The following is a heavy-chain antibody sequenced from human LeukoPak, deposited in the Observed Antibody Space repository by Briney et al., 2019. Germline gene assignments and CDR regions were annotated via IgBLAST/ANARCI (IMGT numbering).Heavy chain of an antibody. Sequence: GGSLRLSCAASGFTFDDYGMSWVRQAPGKGLEWGSGINWNGGSTGYADSVKGRFTISRDNAKNSLYLQMNSLRAEDTAVYYCAKDPTSSSALDYWGQGTLVTVSS. CDR2: INWNGGST. CDR1: GFTFDDYG. D-gene: IGHD6-6*01. CDR3: AKDPTSSSALDY. V-gene: IGHV3-20*04. J-gene: IGHJ4*02.